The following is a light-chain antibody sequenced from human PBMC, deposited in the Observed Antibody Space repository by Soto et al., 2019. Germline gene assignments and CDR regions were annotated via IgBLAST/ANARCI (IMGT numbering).Light chain of an antibody. CDR3: QQRSNWPSIT. CDR1: QSVSSY. CDR2: DAA. Sequence: EIVLPQSTDTLSLSPGERATLSCRASQSVSSYLAWYQQKPGQAPRLLIYDAASRAIGIPARFSGSGSGTDFTLTISSLEPEDFAVYHCQQRSNWPSITFGQGTLLEI. J-gene: IGKJ5*01. V-gene: IGKV3-11*01.